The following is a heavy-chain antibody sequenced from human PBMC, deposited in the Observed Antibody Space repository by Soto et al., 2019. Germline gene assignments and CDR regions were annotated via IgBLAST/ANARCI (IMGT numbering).Heavy chain of an antibody. CDR2: IYYSGST. D-gene: IGHD2-2*01. CDR3: AREKVVYPHARVVPAADFDY. J-gene: IGHJ4*02. Sequence: PSETLSLTCTVSGGSISSGDYYRSWIRQPPGKGLEWIGYIYYSGSTYYNPSLKSRVTISVDTSKNQFSLKLSSVTAADTAVYYCAREKVVYPHARVVPAADFDYWGQGTPVTVSS. CDR1: GGSISSGDYY. V-gene: IGHV4-30-4*01.